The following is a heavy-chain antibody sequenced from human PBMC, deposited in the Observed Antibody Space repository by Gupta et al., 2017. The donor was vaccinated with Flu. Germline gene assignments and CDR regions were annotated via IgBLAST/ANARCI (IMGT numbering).Heavy chain of an antibody. Sequence: YYWGWIRQPPGRGLEWIGSIYYSGSTYYHPSLKSRVTISVDTSKNQFSLKLSSVTAADTAVYYCARGYQPQGYYYYYMDVWGKGTTVTVAS. CDR3: ARGYQPQGYYYYYMDV. V-gene: IGHV4-39*01. CDR2: IYYSGST. J-gene: IGHJ6*03. CDR1: YY. D-gene: IGHD2-2*01.